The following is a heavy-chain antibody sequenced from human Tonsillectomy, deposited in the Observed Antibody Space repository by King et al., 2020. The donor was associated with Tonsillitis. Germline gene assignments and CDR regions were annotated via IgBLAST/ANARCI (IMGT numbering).Heavy chain of an antibody. CDR3: AKELEADPSMAEPLDP. J-gene: IGHJ5*02. D-gene: IGHD5-24*01. Sequence: VQLVESGGGVVHPGTSLRLSCAASGFSFNNYGMHWLRQAPGKGLEWLAVISFDGNYPYYADSVKGRFTVSSDNSKNTVYLQMGSVAADDTAVYYCAKELEADPSMAEPLDPWGQGTVVTVSS. CDR1: GFSFNNYG. V-gene: IGHV3-30*18. CDR2: ISFDGNYP.